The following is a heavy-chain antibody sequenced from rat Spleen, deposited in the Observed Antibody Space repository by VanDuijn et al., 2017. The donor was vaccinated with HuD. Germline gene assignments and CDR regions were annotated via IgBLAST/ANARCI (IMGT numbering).Heavy chain of an antibody. CDR3: TRTYGGYTSHWFAY. D-gene: IGHD1-11*01. CDR1: GFSLISYA. CDR2: MWYDGDT. Sequence: QVQLKESGPGLVQPSQTLSLTCTVSGFSLISYAVNWVRQPSGKGPEWMGRMWYDGDTAYNSALKSRLSISRDTSKNQVVLEMNSLQTEDTAIYFCTRTYGGYTSHWFAYWGQGTLVTVSS. V-gene: IGHV2-34*01. J-gene: IGHJ3*01.